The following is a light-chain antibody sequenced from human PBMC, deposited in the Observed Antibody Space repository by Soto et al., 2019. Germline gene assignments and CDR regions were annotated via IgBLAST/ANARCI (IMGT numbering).Light chain of an antibody. J-gene: IGKJ1*01. CDR3: LQDYDYPRT. V-gene: IGKV1-6*01. CDR2: IAS. Sequence: ALQMTQSPTSLSAFVGDSVPITFRGSQGIRNDLGWYQQKPGKAPRLLIYIASSLHSGVPSRFIGSGSGTDFTLTISSLQPEDSATYYCLQDYDYPRTFGQGTKVDIK. CDR1: QGIRND.